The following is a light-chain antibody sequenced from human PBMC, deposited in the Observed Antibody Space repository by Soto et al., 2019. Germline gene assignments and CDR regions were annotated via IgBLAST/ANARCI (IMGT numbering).Light chain of an antibody. CDR1: SSDVGGNKY. J-gene: IGLJ1*01. V-gene: IGLV2-14*01. CDR3: SAFTGTTYV. CDR2: DVS. Sequence: QSALTQPASVSGSPGQSITISCTGSSSDVGGNKYVSWYQQYPGKAPKLMICDVSNRPSGVSNRFSGSQSGNTASLTISGLQAEDEADYYCSAFTGTTYVFGTGTKLTVL.